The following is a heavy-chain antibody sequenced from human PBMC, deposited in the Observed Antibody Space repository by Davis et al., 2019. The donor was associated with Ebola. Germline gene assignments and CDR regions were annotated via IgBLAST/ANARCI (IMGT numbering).Heavy chain of an antibody. CDR1: GFTFSSYA. Sequence: GESLKISCAASGFTFSSYAMHWVRQAPGKGLEWVAVISYDGSNKYYADSVKGRFTISRDNSKNTLYLQMNSLRAEDTAVYYCARVFSDFWSGYPHWGQGTLVTVSS. CDR3: ARVFSDFWSGYPH. J-gene: IGHJ4*02. V-gene: IGHV3-30*14. D-gene: IGHD3-3*01. CDR2: ISYDGSNK.